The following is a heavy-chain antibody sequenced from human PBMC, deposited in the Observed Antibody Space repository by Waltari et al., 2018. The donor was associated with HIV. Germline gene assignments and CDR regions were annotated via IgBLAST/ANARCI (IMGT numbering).Heavy chain of an antibody. CDR2: ISYDGSNK. V-gene: IGHV3-30*18. J-gene: IGHJ4*02. CDR1: GFTFSGYG. Sequence: QGQLVESGGGLVQPGGSLRPSCAASGFTFSGYGIHWVRQAPRKGLEWVAVISYDGSNKYYADSVKGRFTISRDNSKNTLYLQMNSLRAEDTAVYYCAKTLRYFDWRTSYFDYWGQGTLVTVSS. D-gene: IGHD3-9*01. CDR3: AKTLRYFDWRTSYFDY.